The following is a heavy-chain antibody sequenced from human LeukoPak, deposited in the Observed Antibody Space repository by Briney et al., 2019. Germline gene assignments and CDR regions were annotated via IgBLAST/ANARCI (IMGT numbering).Heavy chain of an antibody. CDR3: ATEVGQWLVRT. J-gene: IGHJ5*02. V-gene: IGHV4-38-2*01. CDR2: IYHSGRT. Sequence: PSETLSLTCGVSGYSISSGYYWGWIRQPPGKGLEWIGSIYHSGRTYYNPSLKSRVTISVDTSKNQFSLKPTSVTAAGTAVYYCATEVGQWLVRTWGQGTLVTVSS. CDR1: GYSISSGYY. D-gene: IGHD6-19*01.